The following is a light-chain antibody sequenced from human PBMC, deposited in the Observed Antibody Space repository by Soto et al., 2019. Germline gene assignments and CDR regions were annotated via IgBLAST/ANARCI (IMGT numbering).Light chain of an antibody. Sequence: DIVVTQSPGALSLSPGDRATLSCRASQSVSSSYLAWYQQKPGQPPRLLIYSASSRATGIPDRFSGSGSGTDFALTIGRLEPEDFAVYFCQPFSSSSFPFSQGTKVDI. CDR1: QSVSSSY. CDR3: QPFSSSSFP. V-gene: IGKV3-20*01. J-gene: IGKJ2*01. CDR2: SAS.